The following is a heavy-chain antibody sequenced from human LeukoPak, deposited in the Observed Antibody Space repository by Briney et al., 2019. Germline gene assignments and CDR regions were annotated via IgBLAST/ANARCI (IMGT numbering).Heavy chain of an antibody. CDR3: AKDGYCSSTNCYPAPY. V-gene: IGHV3-23*01. CDR2: ISGSGGST. D-gene: IGHD2-2*01. Sequence: GGSLRLSCAASGFTFSSYAMSWVRQAPGKGLEWVSAISGSGGSTYYAASVKGRFTISRDNSKNTLYLQMNSLRAEDTAVYYCAKDGYCSSTNCYPAPYWGQGTLVTVSS. CDR1: GFTFSSYA. J-gene: IGHJ4*02.